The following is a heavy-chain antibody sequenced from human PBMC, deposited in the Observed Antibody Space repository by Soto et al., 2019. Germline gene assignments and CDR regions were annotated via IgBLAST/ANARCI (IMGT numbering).Heavy chain of an antibody. Sequence: GSLRLSCSASGFSLSNSGVFWVRQAPGKGMEWISYISRSHSDICYADSVKGRFTMSRDNANNSLFLQMNSLRDEDGAVYYCATEGPNGYIPYSIETWGQGVPVTVSS. CDR2: ISRSHSDI. V-gene: IGHV3-48*02. CDR3: ATEGPNGYIPYSIET. J-gene: IGHJ5*02. CDR1: GFSLSNSG. D-gene: IGHD2-15*01.